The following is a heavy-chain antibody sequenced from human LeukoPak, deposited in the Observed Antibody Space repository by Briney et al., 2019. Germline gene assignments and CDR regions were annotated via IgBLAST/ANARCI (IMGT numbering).Heavy chain of an antibody. CDR1: GLSVSHSY. Sequence: PWETLSLTCAVSGLSVSHSYRSWVRLPAGKGLEWGGSACTGGSNNYNPSLKSRGTMSVDHSKNEFPLKRRSVRAADPAGYYCGGDTGMGSRPTWGQGTQVIVSS. CDR3: GGDTGMGSRPT. J-gene: IGHJ5*02. D-gene: IGHD3-10*01. CDR2: ACTGGSN. V-gene: IGHV4-4*07.